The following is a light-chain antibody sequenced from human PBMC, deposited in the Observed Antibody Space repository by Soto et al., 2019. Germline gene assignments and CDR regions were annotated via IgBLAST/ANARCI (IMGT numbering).Light chain of an antibody. CDR3: QLYGSSPLYT. Sequence: IVLTQSPGTLSLSPGERATLSCRASQSVSSNYLAWCQQKPGQAPRLLIYGASTRATGIPDRFSGSGSGTDFTLTISRLEPEDFAVYYCQLYGSSPLYTFGQGTKLEIK. J-gene: IGKJ2*01. CDR1: QSVSSNY. CDR2: GAS. V-gene: IGKV3-20*01.